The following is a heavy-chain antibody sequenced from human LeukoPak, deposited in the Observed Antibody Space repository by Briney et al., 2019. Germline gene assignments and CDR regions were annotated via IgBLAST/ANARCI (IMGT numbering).Heavy chain of an antibody. CDR1: GFTFSNAW. V-gene: IGHV3-15*01. Sequence: GGSLRLSCAASGFTFSNAWMSWVRQAPGKGLEWVGRIKSKTDGGTTDYAAPVKGRFTISRDDSKNTLYLQINSLKTEDIAVYYCTTLNPYYYYYMDVWGKGTTVTVSS. J-gene: IGHJ6*03. CDR2: IKSKTDGGTT. CDR3: TTLNPYYYYYMDV.